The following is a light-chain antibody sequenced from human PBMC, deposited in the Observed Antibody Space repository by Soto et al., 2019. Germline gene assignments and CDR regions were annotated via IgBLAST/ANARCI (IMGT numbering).Light chain of an antibody. J-gene: IGKJ2*02. V-gene: IGKV1-16*02. Sequence: DIQMTQSPSSLSASVGDRVTITCRASQDIINYLAWFQQKPGKAPKSLISAASSLQSGVPSKFSGSGSVTDFTLTISSLQPEDFATYYCLQYKTYPRTFGQGTKLDIK. CDR2: AAS. CDR1: QDIINY. CDR3: LQYKTYPRT.